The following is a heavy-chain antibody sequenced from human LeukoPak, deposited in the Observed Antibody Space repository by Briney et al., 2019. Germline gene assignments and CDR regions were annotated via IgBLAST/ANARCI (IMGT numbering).Heavy chain of an antibody. V-gene: IGHV4-59*08. J-gene: IGHJ4*02. CDR1: GGSISSYY. CDR3: AGTLSKGSGYYEGARFDY. D-gene: IGHD3-3*01. CDR2: IYYSGST. Sequence: PSETLSFTCTVSGGSISSYYWSWIRQSPGKGLEWIGYIYYSGSTNYNPSLKSRVTISVDTSKNQFSLNLKSVTAADTAIYYCAGTLSKGSGYYEGARFDYWGQGTLVTVSS.